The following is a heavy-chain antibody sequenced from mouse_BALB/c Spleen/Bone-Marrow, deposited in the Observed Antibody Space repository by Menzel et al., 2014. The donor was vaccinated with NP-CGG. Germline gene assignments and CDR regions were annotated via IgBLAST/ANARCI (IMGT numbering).Heavy chain of an antibody. CDR1: GFTFSDYY. CDR3: ARGGQLGAMDY. J-gene: IGHJ4*01. Sequence: EVQVVESGGGLVKPGGSLKLSCAASGFTFSDYYVYWVRQTPEKRLEWVATISDGGSYTYYPDSVKGRFTISRDNAKNNLYLQMSSLKSEDTAMYYCARGGQLGAMDYWGQGTSVTVSS. CDR2: ISDGGSYT. V-gene: IGHV5-4*02. D-gene: IGHD3-2*01.